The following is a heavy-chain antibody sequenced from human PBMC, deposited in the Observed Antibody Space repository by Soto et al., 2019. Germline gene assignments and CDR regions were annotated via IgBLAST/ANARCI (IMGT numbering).Heavy chain of an antibody. V-gene: IGHV3-30-3*01. J-gene: IGHJ2*01. Sequence: QVQLVESGGGVVQPGRSLRLSCAASGFTFSSYAMHWVRQAPGKGLEWVAVISYDGSNKYYADSVKGRFTISRDNSKNTLDLQMNSLISEATAVYYCARYPLWGTAMVLWYFDLWGRGTLVTVSS. CDR1: GFTFSSYA. CDR2: ISYDGSNK. D-gene: IGHD5-18*01. CDR3: ARYPLWGTAMVLWYFDL.